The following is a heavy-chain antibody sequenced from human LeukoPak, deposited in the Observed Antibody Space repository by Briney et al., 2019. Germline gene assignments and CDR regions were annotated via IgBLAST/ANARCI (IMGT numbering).Heavy chain of an antibody. Sequence: ASVKVSCKASGYTFTSYYMHWVRQAPGQGLEWMGIINPSGGSTSCAQKFQGRVTMTRDMSTSTVYMELSSLRSEDTAVYYCARDVARYYDSSGYDPWGQGTLVTVSS. J-gene: IGHJ5*02. V-gene: IGHV1-46*01. D-gene: IGHD3-22*01. CDR2: INPSGGST. CDR1: GYTFTSYY. CDR3: ARDVARYYDSSGYDP.